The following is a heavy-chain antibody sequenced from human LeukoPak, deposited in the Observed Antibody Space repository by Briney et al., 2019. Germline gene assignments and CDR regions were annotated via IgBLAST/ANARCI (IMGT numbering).Heavy chain of an antibody. J-gene: IGHJ3*02. D-gene: IGHD3-22*01. CDR3: ATVLLYDSSGYPATGAFDI. V-gene: IGHV1-24*01. CDR1: GYTLTELS. CDR2: FDPVDGET. Sequence: GASVKVSCKVSGYTLTELSMHWVRQAPGKGLEWMGGFDPVDGETIYAQKFQGRVTMTEDTSTDAAYMELSSLRSEDTAVYYCATVLLYDSSGYPATGAFDIWGQGQWSPSLQ.